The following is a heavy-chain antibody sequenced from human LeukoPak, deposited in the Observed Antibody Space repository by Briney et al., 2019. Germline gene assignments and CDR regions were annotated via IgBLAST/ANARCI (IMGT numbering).Heavy chain of an antibody. J-gene: IGHJ6*03. D-gene: IGHD3-10*01. V-gene: IGHV3-23*01. CDR1: GFTFSSYA. CDR3: AKDLEPLYYYGSGSYLYYMDV. Sequence: GGSLRLYCAASGFTFSSYAMSWVRQAPGKGLEWVSTISGSGGSTYYADSVKGRFTISRDNSKNTLYLQMNSLRAEDTAVYYCAKDLEPLYYYGSGSYLYYMDVWGKGTTVTVSS. CDR2: ISGSGGST.